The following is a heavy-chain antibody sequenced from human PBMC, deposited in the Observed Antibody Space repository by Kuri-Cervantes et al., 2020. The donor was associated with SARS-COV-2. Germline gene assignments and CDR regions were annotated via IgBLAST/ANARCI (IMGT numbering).Heavy chain of an antibody. CDR2: ISYDGSNK. Sequence: GGSLRLSCAASGFTFSSYGMHWVRQAPGKGLEWVAVISYDGSNKYYADSVKGRFTISGDNSKNTLYLQMNSLRAEDTAVYYCARDTVRGVIRYYFDYWGQGTLVTVSS. CDR3: ARDTVRGVIRYYFDY. CDR1: GFTFSSYG. D-gene: IGHD3-16*02. J-gene: IGHJ4*02. V-gene: IGHV3-30*03.